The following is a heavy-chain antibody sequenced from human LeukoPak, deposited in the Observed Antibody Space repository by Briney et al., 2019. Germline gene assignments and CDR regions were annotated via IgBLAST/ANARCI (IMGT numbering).Heavy chain of an antibody. Sequence: GGSLRLSCAASVFTFSIYGMHWVRRAPGRGLECGAVIWYDGSNKYYADSVEGRLTISRDNSKNTLYLQMNSVRAEDTAVYYCAKDRGLLWFGELFDYWGQGTLVTVSS. J-gene: IGHJ4*02. V-gene: IGHV3-33*06. CDR2: IWYDGSNK. CDR3: AKDRGLLWFGELFDY. D-gene: IGHD3-10*01. CDR1: VFTFSIYG.